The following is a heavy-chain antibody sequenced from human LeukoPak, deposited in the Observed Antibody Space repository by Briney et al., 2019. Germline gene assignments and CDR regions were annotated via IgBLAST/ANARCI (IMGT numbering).Heavy chain of an antibody. CDR2: ISDSGDFT. Sequence: EGSLRLSCAGSGFTLSSNAMSWVRQAPGKGLEWVSSISDSGDFTYYADSVKGRFTISRDNSKNTLFVQMSSLRAEDTAVYYCAKGSRQFSSDKAGPIDYWGQGTLVTVSS. J-gene: IGHJ4*02. D-gene: IGHD6-19*01. CDR3: AKGSRQFSSDKAGPIDY. V-gene: IGHV3-23*01. CDR1: GFTLSSNA.